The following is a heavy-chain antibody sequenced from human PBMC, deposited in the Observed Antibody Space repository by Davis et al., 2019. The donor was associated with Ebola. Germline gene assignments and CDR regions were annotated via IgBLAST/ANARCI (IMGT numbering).Heavy chain of an antibody. CDR3: AKDRQGPYYDFWSGYSYGMDV. J-gene: IGHJ6*02. V-gene: IGHV3-43*02. CDR2: ISGDGGST. D-gene: IGHD3-3*01. CDR1: GFTFADYA. Sequence: GGSLRLSCAASGFTFADYAMHWVRQAPGKGLEWVSLISGDGGSTYYADSVKGRFTISRDNSKNSLYLQMNSLRTEDTALYYCAKDRQGPYYDFWSGYSYGMDVWGQGTTVTVSS.